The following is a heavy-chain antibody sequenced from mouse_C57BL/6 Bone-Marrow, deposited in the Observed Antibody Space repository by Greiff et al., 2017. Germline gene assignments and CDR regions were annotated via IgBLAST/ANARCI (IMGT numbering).Heavy chain of an antibody. Sequence: QVQLKHPGAELVMPGASVKLSCKASGYTFPSYWMHWVKQRPGQGLEWIGEIDPSDSYTNYNQKFTGKSTLTVDKSSSPAYMQLSSLTSEDSAVYYCARSGDYDRDWYFDVWGTGTTVTVSS. J-gene: IGHJ1*03. CDR1: GYTFPSYW. V-gene: IGHV1-69*01. CDR3: ARSGDYDRDWYFDV. CDR2: IDPSDSYT. D-gene: IGHD2-4*01.